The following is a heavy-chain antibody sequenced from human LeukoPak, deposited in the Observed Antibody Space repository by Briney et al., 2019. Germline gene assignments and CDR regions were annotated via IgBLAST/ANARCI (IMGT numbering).Heavy chain of an antibody. Sequence: GESLKISXKGSGYGFTSYWIGWVRQMPGKGLEWIGIIYPGDSDTRYSPSFQGQVTISADKSISTAYLQWSSLKASDTAMYYCAGTVDTAMDTEFDYWGQGTLVTVSS. V-gene: IGHV5-51*01. CDR1: GYGFTSYW. J-gene: IGHJ4*02. D-gene: IGHD5-18*01. CDR3: AGTVDTAMDTEFDY. CDR2: IYPGDSDT.